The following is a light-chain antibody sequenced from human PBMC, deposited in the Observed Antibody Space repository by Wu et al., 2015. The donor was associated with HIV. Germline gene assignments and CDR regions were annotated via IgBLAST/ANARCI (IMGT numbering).Light chain of an antibody. CDR1: QSISNN. V-gene: IGKV3-15*01. Sequence: DIVLTQSPATLSVSAGERATLSCRASQSISNNLAWYQQKPGQAPRLLIYGASSRATGIPARFSGSGSGTEFTLTISSLQSEDFAIYYCQQYNNWPPITFGQGTRLEIK. J-gene: IGKJ5*01. CDR2: GAS. CDR3: QQYNNWPPIT.